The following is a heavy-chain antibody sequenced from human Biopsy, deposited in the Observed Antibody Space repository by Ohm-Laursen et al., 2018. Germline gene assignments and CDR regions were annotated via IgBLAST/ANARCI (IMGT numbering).Heavy chain of an antibody. Sequence: SDTLSLTCTVSGGSISDDYWNWIRQPPGKGLQVIGYISPGGRAKYNPSLKSRLTISLDTSKNQLSLRLSSVTAADTAVYYCASAGYNLDWNFDLWGRGTRVTVSS. V-gene: IGHV4-4*08. D-gene: IGHD5-24*01. CDR2: ISPGGRA. J-gene: IGHJ2*01. CDR3: ASAGYNLDWNFDL. CDR1: GGSISDDY.